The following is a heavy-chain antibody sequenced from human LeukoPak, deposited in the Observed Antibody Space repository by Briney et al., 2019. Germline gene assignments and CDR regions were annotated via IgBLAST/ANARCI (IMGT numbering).Heavy chain of an antibody. CDR2: IYYSGST. D-gene: IGHD5-24*01. CDR1: GGSISSYY. J-gene: IGHJ4*02. V-gene: IGHV4-59*01. Sequence: SETLSLTCTVSGGSISSYYWSWIRQPPGKGLEWIGYIYYSGSTNYNPSLKSRVTISVDTSKNQLSLKLSSVTAADTAVYYCARDGDGYPLGYWGQGTLVTVSS. CDR3: ARDGDGYPLGY.